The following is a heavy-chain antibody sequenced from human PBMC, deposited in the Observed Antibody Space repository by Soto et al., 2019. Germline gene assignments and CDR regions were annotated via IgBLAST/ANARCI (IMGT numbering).Heavy chain of an antibody. Sequence: EVQLVESGGGLVQPGGSLRLSCAASGFTFSDHYMDWVRQAPGKGLEWVGRTRNKANSYTTEYAASVKGRFTISRDDSKNSLYLQMNSLKTEDTAVYYCAREGRGYDSKSVFDYWGQGTLVTVSS. V-gene: IGHV3-72*01. J-gene: IGHJ4*02. CDR3: AREGRGYDSKSVFDY. CDR2: TRNKANSYTT. D-gene: IGHD3-22*01. CDR1: GFTFSDHY.